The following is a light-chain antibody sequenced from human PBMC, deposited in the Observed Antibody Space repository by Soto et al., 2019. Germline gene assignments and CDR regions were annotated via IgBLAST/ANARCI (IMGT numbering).Light chain of an antibody. CDR1: QSVSNY. Sequence: IVMTQSPATLSVSLGDRATLSCRASQSVSNYLAWYQQKPGQAPRLLIYGAATRATGIPARFSGSGSETDFTLTISSLQSEDFAVYYCQQYNSWPPSYTFGQGTKLQIK. J-gene: IGKJ2*01. CDR2: GAA. CDR3: QQYNSWPPSYT. V-gene: IGKV3-15*01.